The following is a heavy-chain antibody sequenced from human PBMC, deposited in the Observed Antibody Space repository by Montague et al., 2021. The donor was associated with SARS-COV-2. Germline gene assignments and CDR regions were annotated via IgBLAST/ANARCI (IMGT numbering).Heavy chain of an antibody. CDR2: IHFSGST. J-gene: IGHJ4*02. CDR1: DGSISHYY. Sequence: SETLSLTCTVSDGSISHYYWNWIRQPPGKGLEWIGYIHFSGSTNYNPSLKSRVTISLDSSKNQFSLKLSSVTAADTAVYYCSRHPPGSARDDYWGQGTLVTVSS. V-gene: IGHV4-59*08. D-gene: IGHD2-15*01. CDR3: SRHPPGSARDDY.